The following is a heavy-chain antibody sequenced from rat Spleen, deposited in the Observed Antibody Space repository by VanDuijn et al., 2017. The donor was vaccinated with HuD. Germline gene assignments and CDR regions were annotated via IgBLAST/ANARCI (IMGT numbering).Heavy chain of an antibody. CDR3: ARHGYGGYSGSFAY. Sequence: EVQLVESDGGLVQPGRSLKLSCAASGFTFSDYNMAWVRQAPKKGLEWVATISSDGSSIYYRDSVKGRFTISRDNAESTLYLQMDSLRSEDTATYYCARHGYGGYSGSFAYWGQGVMVTVSS. CDR1: GFTFSDYN. CDR2: ISSDGSSI. V-gene: IGHV5-7*01. J-gene: IGHJ2*01. D-gene: IGHD1-11*01.